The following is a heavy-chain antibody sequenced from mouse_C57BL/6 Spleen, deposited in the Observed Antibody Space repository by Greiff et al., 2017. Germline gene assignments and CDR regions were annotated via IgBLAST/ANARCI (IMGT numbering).Heavy chain of an antibody. V-gene: IGHV3-6*01. CDR1: GYSITSGYY. CDR3: ARRGLYAMDY. Sequence: ESGPGLVKPSQSLSLTCSVTGYSITSGYYWNWIRQFPGNKLEWMGYISYDGSNNSNPSLKNRISITRDTSKNQFFLKLNSVTTEDTATYYCARRGLYAMDYWGQGTSVTVSS. J-gene: IGHJ4*01. CDR2: ISYDGSN.